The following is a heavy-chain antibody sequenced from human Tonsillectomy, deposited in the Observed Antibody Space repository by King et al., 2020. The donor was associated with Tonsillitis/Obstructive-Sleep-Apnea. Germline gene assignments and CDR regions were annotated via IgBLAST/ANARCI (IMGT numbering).Heavy chain of an antibody. V-gene: IGHV4-34*01. CDR2: INHSGST. J-gene: IGHJ5*02. CDR3: ARGRGAADIVVVPAANDP. D-gene: IGHD2-2*01. CDR1: GGSLSGYY. Sequence: VQLQQWGAGLLKPSETLSLTCAVYGGSLSGYYWIWIRQPPGKGLEWIGEINHSGSTNYNPSLKSRVNISVDTSKNQFSLKLSSVTAADTAVYYCARGRGAADIVVVPAANDPWGQGTLVTVSS.